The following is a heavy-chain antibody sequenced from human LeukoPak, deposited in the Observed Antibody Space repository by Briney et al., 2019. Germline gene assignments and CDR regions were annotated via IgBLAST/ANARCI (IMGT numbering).Heavy chain of an antibody. CDR1: GGSISSYY. CDR3: ARGRFDP. Sequence: TSETLSLTCTVSGGSISSYYWSWIRQPPGKGLEWIGYIYYSGSTNYNPSLKSRVTISVDTSKNQFSLKLSSVTAADTAVYDCARGRFDPWGQGTLVTVSS. CDR2: IYYSGST. J-gene: IGHJ5*02. V-gene: IGHV4-59*01.